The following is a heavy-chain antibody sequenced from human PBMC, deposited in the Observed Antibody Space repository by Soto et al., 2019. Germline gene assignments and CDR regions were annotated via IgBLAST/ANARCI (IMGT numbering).Heavy chain of an antibody. V-gene: IGHV5-51*01. CDR2: IYPGDSDT. J-gene: IGHJ4*01. CDR3: ARPFGDTAMVIDY. CDR1: GYNFCRNW. Sequence: XESLKISCNGCGYNFCRNWIGWVRKMPGKGLEWMGIIYPGDSDTRYSPSFQGQVTISADKSINTAYLHWSSLKASDTAIYYCARPFGDTAMVIDYWGRGTKVTVSS. D-gene: IGHD5-18*01.